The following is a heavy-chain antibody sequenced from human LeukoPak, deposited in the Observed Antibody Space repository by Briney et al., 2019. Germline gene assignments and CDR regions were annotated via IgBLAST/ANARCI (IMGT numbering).Heavy chain of an antibody. CDR3: ARGEGGYDYFDY. CDR2: IYYSGST. Sequence: SETLSLTCAVSGGSISSGGYSWSWIRQPPGKGLEWIGYIYYSGSTYYNPSLKSRVTISVDTSKNQFSLKLSSVTAADTAVYYCARGEGGYDYFDYWGQGTLVTVSS. CDR1: GGSISSGGYS. J-gene: IGHJ4*02. D-gene: IGHD5-12*01. V-gene: IGHV4-30-4*07.